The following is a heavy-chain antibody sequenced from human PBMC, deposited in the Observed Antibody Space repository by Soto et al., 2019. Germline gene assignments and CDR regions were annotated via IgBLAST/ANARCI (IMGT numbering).Heavy chain of an antibody. CDR1: GFTVSSNY. CDR3: ATAKLLLPWLFDY. D-gene: IGHD2-15*01. Sequence: SLRLSCAASGFTVSSNYMTWVRQAPGKGLEWVSVIYSGGSTNYADSVKGGFTISRDDSKNTLFLQMNSLRAEDTAVYYCATAKLLLPWLFDYWGQGTLVTVSS. CDR2: IYSGGST. V-gene: IGHV3-66*01. J-gene: IGHJ4*02.